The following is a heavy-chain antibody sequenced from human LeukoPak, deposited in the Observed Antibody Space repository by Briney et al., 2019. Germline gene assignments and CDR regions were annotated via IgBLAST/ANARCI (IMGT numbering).Heavy chain of an antibody. CDR1: GGTFSSYT. V-gene: IGHV1-69*02. J-gene: IGHJ6*02. CDR3: ARAPLGYCSGGSCSGGYYYYGMDV. Sequence: SVKVSCKASGGTFSSYTISWVRQAPGQGLEWMGRIIPILGIANYAQKFQGRVTITADKSTGTAYMELSSLRSEDTAVYYCARAPLGYCSGGSCSGGYYYYGMDVWGQGTTVTVSS. CDR2: IIPILGIA. D-gene: IGHD2-15*01.